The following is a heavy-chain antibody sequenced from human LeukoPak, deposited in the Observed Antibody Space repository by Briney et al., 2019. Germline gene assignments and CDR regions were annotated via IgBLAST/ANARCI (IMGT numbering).Heavy chain of an antibody. V-gene: IGHV4-38-2*02. J-gene: IGHJ3*02. CDR2: IYHSGST. D-gene: IGHD1-26*01. Sequence: SETLSLTCTVSGYSISSGYYWGWIRQPPGKGLEWIGSIYHSGSTYYNPSLKSRVTISVDTSKNQFSLKLSSVTAADTAVYYCAITTLRAFDIWGQGTMVTVSS. CDR3: AITTLRAFDI. CDR1: GYSISSGYY.